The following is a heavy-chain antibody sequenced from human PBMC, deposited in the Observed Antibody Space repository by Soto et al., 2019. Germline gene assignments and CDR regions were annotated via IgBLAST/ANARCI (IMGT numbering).Heavy chain of an antibody. V-gene: IGHV3-15*01. CDR2: IKSKTDGGTT. Sequence: GGSLRLSCAASGFTFSNAWMSWVRQAPGKGLEWVGRIKSKTDGGTTDYAAPVKGRFTISRDDSKNTLYLQMNSLKTEDTAVYYCTTGYYYDSSGYFQGPYWGQGTLVTVS. CDR3: TTGYYYDSSGYFQGPY. D-gene: IGHD3-22*01. CDR1: GFTFSNAW. J-gene: IGHJ4*02.